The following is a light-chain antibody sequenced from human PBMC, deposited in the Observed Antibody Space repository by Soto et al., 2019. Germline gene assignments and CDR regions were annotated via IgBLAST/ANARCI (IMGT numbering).Light chain of an antibody. V-gene: IGKV2-28*01. J-gene: IGKJ4*01. CDR2: LAS. Sequence: IAITQSPSSLRVTTGEPASISCIASHSFLHHTGHNYLDWYLQKPGQSPQLLIYLASNRASGVPDRFSGSGSGTHFTLTISSVQAEDVGVYYCMQELKTPPTFGEGTKVDIK. CDR3: MQELKTPPT. CDR1: HSFLHHTGHNY.